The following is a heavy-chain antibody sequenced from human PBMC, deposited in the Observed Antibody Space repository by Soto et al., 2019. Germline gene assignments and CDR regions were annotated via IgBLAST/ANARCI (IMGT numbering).Heavy chain of an antibody. CDR2: ISDDGSNT. CDR1: GFTFSRHT. CDR3: ARVMIVLVPAAIGYGMDV. J-gene: IGHJ6*02. V-gene: IGHV3-30-3*01. D-gene: IGHD2-2*01. Sequence: QVQLVESGGGVVQPGRSLRLSCAASGFTFSRHTMHWVRQTPGKGLEWVAGISDDGSNTYYADSVKGRFTISRDNSKNTLYLQMNSLRSEDTAVYYCARVMIVLVPAAIGYGMDVWGQGTTVTVSS.